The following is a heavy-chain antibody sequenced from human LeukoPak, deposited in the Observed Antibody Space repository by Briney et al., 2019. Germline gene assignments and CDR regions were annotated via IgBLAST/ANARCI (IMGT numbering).Heavy chain of an antibody. V-gene: IGHV4-59*11. CDR2: IYYSGST. D-gene: IGHD6-13*01. Sequence: SETLSLTCTVSGGSISSHYWSWIRQPPGRGLEWIGYIYYSGSTNYNPSLKSRVTISVDTSKNQFSLKLSSVTAADTAVYYCARDRAAAGSNWFDPWGQGTLVTVSS. CDR3: ARDRAAAGSNWFDP. CDR1: GGSISSHY. J-gene: IGHJ5*02.